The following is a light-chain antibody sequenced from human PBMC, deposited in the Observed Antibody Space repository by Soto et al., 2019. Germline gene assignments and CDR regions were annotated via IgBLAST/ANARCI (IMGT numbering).Light chain of an antibody. J-gene: IGKJ4*01. CDR3: QQDNCCTLT. V-gene: IGKV1-12*01. CDR1: PCISSW. CDR2: AAS. Sequence: DIQMTQSPSPPSASVGARVTITCLASPCISSWLAWYQQKPGKAPKLLIYAASSWQSGVPSRFSGSGSGTDVTLTIISRQPEDFATYYCQQDNCCTLTFGGGTKVDI.